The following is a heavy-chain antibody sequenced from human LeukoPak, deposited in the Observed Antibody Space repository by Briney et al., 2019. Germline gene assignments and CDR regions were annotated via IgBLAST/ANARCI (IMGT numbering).Heavy chain of an antibody. V-gene: IGHV1-69*06. J-gene: IGHJ6*03. CDR3: AREKVTTQRVSYMDV. CDR2: IIPIFGTA. Sequence: GASVKVSCKASGCTFSSYAISWVRQAPGQGLEWMGRIIPIFGTANYAQKFQGRVTITADKSTSTAYMELSSLRSEDTAVYYCAREKVTTQRVSYMDVWGKGTTVTVSS. CDR1: GCTFSSYA. D-gene: IGHD4-17*01.